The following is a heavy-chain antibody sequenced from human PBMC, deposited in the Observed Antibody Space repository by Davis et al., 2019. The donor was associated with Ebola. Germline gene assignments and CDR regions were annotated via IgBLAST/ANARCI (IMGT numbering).Heavy chain of an antibody. CDR2: IRYDGSNK. J-gene: IGHJ3*02. CDR1: GFTFSSYG. CDR3: ARGYYDFWSGYTQPYDAFDI. Sequence: GESLKISCAASGFTFSSYGMHWVRQAPGKGLEWVAFIRYDGSNKYYADSVKGRFTISRDNSKNTLYLQMNSLRSEDTAVYYCARGYYDFWSGYTQPYDAFDIWGQGTMVTVSS. V-gene: IGHV3-30*02. D-gene: IGHD3-3*01.